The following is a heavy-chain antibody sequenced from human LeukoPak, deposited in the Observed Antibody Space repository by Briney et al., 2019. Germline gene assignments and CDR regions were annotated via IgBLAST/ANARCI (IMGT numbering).Heavy chain of an antibody. J-gene: IGHJ4*02. Sequence: GGSLRLSCAASGFTFSSYAMHWVRQAPGKGLEWVPAISGSGGSTYYADSVKGRFTISRDNSKNTLYLQMNSLRAEDTAVYYCAKVPSIAVAGTGFDYWGQGTLVTVSS. CDR1: GFTFSSYA. CDR3: AKVPSIAVAGTGFDY. V-gene: IGHV3-23*01. CDR2: ISGSGGST. D-gene: IGHD6-19*01.